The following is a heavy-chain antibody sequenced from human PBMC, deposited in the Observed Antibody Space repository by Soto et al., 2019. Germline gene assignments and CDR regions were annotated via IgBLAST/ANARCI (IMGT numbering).Heavy chain of an antibody. J-gene: IGHJ5*01. CDR3: AREGRLHWFES. V-gene: IGHV4-4*02. CDR1: GDSIKTETW. Sequence: QVHLQESGPGRVKPSETLSLTCAVSGDSIKTETWWSWLRQLQGTGLEWIGEIKHTGDANANPALRSRVSMSVDRTKNQFFLNLRSVSAADTAVYFCAREGRLHWFESWGQGTLVTVSS. CDR2: IKHTGDA.